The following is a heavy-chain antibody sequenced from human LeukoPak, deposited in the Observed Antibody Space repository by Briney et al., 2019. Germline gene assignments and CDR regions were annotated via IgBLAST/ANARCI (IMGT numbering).Heavy chain of an antibody. CDR2: ISGSGGST. V-gene: IGHV3-23*01. CDR3: AKGEGLMVRGTDYYYYYMDV. D-gene: IGHD3-10*01. Sequence: PGGSLRLSCAASGFTFSSYAMSWVRQAPGKGLEWVSAISGSGGSTYYADSVKGRFTISRDNSKNTLYLQMNSLRAEDTAVYYCAKGEGLMVRGTDYYYYYMDVWGKGTTVTVSS. CDR1: GFTFSSYA. J-gene: IGHJ6*03.